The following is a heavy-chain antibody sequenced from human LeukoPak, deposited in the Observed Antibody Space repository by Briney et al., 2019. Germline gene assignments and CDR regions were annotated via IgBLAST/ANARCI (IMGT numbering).Heavy chain of an antibody. V-gene: IGHV4-4*02. J-gene: IGHJ4*02. CDR1: XW. D-gene: IGHD2-2*01. CDR2: IYHSGST. Sequence: XWWXWXRQXXXXGXEXIXXIYHSGSTNYNPSLKSRVTISVDTSKNQFSLKLSSVTAADTAVYYCARILSSDCSTTSCYPDYWGQGTLVTVSS. CDR3: ARILSSDCSTTSCYPDY.